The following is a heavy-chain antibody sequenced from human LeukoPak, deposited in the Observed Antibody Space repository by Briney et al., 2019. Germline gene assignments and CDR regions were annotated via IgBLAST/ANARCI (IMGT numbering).Heavy chain of an antibody. V-gene: IGHV4-59*01. CDR3: ARQTTVAYYFDY. J-gene: IGHJ4*02. D-gene: IGHD4-23*01. CDR1: GGSISSYY. CDR2: IYYSGST. Sequence: SETLSLTCTVSGGSISSYYWSWIRQPPGKGLEWIGYIYYSGSTNYNPSLKSRVTISVDTSKNQFSLKLSSVTAADTAVCYCARQTTVAYYFDYWGQGTLVTVSS.